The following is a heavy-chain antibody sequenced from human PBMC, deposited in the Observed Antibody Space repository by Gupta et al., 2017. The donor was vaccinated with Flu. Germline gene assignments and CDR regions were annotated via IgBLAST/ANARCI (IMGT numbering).Heavy chain of an antibody. J-gene: IGHJ4*02. CDR2: ISSSGNTV. Sequence: QVQLVESGVGWVTPGGSLRLSRAAPGSTFRNNYMYWIRQAPGKGLGWVSYISSSGNTVYYADSVKGRFTTSRDNAKESLNLQMNSLRVEDTAVYCCATDSSGSFVFETWGQGTLVTVSS. CDR1: GSTFRNNY. CDR3: ATDSSGSFVFET. V-gene: IGHV3-11*01. D-gene: IGHD3-22*01.